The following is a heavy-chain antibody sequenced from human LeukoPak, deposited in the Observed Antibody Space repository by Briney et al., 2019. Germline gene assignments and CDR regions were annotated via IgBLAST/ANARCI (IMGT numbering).Heavy chain of an antibody. V-gene: IGHV3-53*01. CDR2: IYNNGRT. CDR1: GFTVSSNY. J-gene: IGHJ6*02. Sequence: GGSLRLSCAASGFTVSSNYMSWVRQAPGKGLEWVSVIYNNGRTYYAASVMGRFTISRDNSKNTLYLQMNSLRADDTAVYYCARDRSSGYGMDVWGQGTTVTVSS. CDR3: ARDRSSGYGMDV. D-gene: IGHD3-22*01.